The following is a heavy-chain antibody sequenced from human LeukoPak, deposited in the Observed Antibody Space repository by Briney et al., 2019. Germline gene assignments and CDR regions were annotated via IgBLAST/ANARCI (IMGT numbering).Heavy chain of an antibody. CDR2: IYSGGET. V-gene: IGHV4-39*02. Sequence: SETLSLTCTVPGDSISSSHYYWGWIRQSPGKGLEWIGSIYSGGETHYNPSLNSRVTIFLDTSKNRFSLNLISVTATDTAVYYCVRDYSNFVQGDWGQGTLVTVSS. J-gene: IGHJ4*02. CDR1: GDSISSSHYY. D-gene: IGHD4-11*01. CDR3: VRDYSNFVQGD.